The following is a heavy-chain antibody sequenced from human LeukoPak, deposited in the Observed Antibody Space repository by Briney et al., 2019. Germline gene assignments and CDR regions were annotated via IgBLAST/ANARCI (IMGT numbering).Heavy chain of an antibody. Sequence: QAGGSLRLSCAASGFTFSSYAMSWVRQAPGKGLEWVSAISGSGGSTYYADSVKGRFTISRDNSKNTLYLQMNSLRAEDTAVYYCAKDGGSYRVFDYWGQGTLVTVSS. CDR1: GFTFSSYA. J-gene: IGHJ4*02. D-gene: IGHD1-26*01. V-gene: IGHV3-23*01. CDR3: AKDGGSYRVFDY. CDR2: ISGSGGST.